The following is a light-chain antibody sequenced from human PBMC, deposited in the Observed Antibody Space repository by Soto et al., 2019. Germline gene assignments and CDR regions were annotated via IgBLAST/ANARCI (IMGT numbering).Light chain of an antibody. CDR3: QQSHSAPFT. CDR1: QSISDY. Sequence: DIQMTQSPFSLSAPLGDRVTITCRASQSISDYLNWYQQKPGKGPKLLIFAASSLHVGVPSRFSGSGAGTDFTLTISSLQAEDFATYFCQQSHSAPFTFGAGTTVDIK. J-gene: IGKJ3*01. V-gene: IGKV1-39*01. CDR2: AAS.